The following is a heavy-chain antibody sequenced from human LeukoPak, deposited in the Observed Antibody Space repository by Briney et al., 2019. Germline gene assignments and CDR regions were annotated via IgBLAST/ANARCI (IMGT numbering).Heavy chain of an antibody. J-gene: IGHJ4*02. CDR2: ISDSGGST. D-gene: IGHD3-22*01. V-gene: IGHV3-23*01. CDR3: AKRGVVIRVILVGFHKEAYYFDS. Sequence: GGSLRLSCAASGFAFSSYWMSWVRQAPGKGLEWVAGISDSGGSTNYADSVKGRFTISRDNPKNTLYLQMNSLRAEDTAVYFCAKRGVVIRVILVGFHKEAYYFDSWGQGALVTVSS. CDR1: GFAFSSYW.